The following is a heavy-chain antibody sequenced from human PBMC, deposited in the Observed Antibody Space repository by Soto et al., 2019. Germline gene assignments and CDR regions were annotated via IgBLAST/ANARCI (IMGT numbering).Heavy chain of an antibody. D-gene: IGHD6-13*01. CDR3: ASLQYSSSWYEDYYYYGMDV. J-gene: IGHJ6*02. Sequence: KLRRPLSLTCAVSGGSISSSNWWSWVRQPPGKGLEWIGEIYHSGSTSYNPSLKSRVTISVDKSKNQFSLKLSSVTAADTAVYYCASLQYSSSWYEDYYYYGMDVWGQGTTVTVSS. CDR2: IYHSGST. V-gene: IGHV4-4*03. CDR1: GGSISSSNW.